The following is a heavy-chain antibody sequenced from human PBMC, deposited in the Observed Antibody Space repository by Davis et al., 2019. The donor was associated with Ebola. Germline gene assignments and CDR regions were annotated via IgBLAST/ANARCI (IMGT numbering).Heavy chain of an antibody. V-gene: IGHV3-9*01. Sequence: SLKISCAASGFTFDDYAMHWVRQAPGKSLEWVSGISWNSGSIGYADSVKGRFTISRDNAKNSLYLQMNSLRAEDTALYYCAKDPQYDSTGSYWGQGTLVTVSS. D-gene: IGHD3-22*01. J-gene: IGHJ4*02. CDR1: GFTFDDYA. CDR3: AKDPQYDSTGSY. CDR2: ISWNSGSI.